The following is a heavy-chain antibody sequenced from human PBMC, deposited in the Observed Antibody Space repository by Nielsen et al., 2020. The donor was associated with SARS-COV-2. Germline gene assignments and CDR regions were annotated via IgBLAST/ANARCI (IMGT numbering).Heavy chain of an antibody. V-gene: IGHV3-30*18. CDR2: ISYDGSNK. CDR3: AKVQIVGATDDAFDI. Sequence: GGSLRLSCAASGFTFSSYSMNWVRQAPGKGLEWVAVISYDGSNKYYADSVKGRFTISRDNSKNTLYLQMNSLRAEDTAVYYCAKVQIVGATDDAFDIWGQGTMVTVSS. CDR1: GFTFSSYS. J-gene: IGHJ3*02. D-gene: IGHD1-26*01.